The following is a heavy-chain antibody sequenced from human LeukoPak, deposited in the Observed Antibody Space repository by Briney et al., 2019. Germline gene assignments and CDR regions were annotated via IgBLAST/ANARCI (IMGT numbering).Heavy chain of an antibody. J-gene: IGHJ3*01. CDR1: GGSISSSSYY. CDR2: IYYSGST. CDR3: AKAGVRYFDSSGLYAFDF. D-gene: IGHD3-22*01. Sequence: SATLSINCAVSGGSISSSSYYWAWIRQPPGKGLEWIGTIYYSGSTYHNPSLKGRVTMSVDTSRNQFSLKLSSVDAADTAVYYCAKAGVRYFDSSGLYAFDFWCQGTTVTVSS. V-gene: IGHV4-39*01.